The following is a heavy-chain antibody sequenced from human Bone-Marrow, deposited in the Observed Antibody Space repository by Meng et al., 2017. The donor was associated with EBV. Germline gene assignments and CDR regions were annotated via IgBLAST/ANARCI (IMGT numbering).Heavy chain of an antibody. D-gene: IGHD3-16*01. CDR2: VSDSGQFT. V-gene: IGHV3-23*01. CDR3: ARDRGSLLMMDY. CDR1: GFAFNNYA. Sequence: VEVLLSGGGVSTPGGSLRLVCAASGFAFNNYAMTWVRQAPGKGLEWVSSVSDSGQFTYYADSVKGRFTISRDNAKNTLYLQMNSLRAEDTAVYYCARDRGSLLMMDYWGQGTLVTVSS. J-gene: IGHJ4*02.